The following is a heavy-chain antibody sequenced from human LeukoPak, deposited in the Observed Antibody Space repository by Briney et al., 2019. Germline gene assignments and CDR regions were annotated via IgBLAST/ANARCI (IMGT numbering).Heavy chain of an antibody. CDR1: GGSISSYY. D-gene: IGHD3-3*02. J-gene: IGHJ4*02. Sequence: SETLSLTCTVSGGSISSYYWSWIRQPPGKGLECIGYIYYSGSTTYNPSLKSRVTISVDTSKNQFSLRLSSVTAADTAVYYCARQRSFLESTDTVDYWGQGTLVTVSS. CDR3: ARQRSFLESTDTVDY. V-gene: IGHV4-59*08. CDR2: IYYSGST.